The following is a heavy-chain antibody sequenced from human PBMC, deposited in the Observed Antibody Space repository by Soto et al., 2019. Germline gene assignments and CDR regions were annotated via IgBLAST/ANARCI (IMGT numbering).Heavy chain of an antibody. J-gene: IGHJ4*02. V-gene: IGHV4-34*01. D-gene: IGHD5-18*01. CDR3: ARGYDTALAPIF. CDR1: GGSFSSYH. CDR2: INHLTTT. Sequence: SETLSLTCAVYGGSFSSYHWSWIRQTPGKGLEWIGEINHLTTTNYNPSLKSRVIISLDKPKSQFSLKLSSVTAADTAVYYCARGYDTALAPIFWGQGILVTVSS.